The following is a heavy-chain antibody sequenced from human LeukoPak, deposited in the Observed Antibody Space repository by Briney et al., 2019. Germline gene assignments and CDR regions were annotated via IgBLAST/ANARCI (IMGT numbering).Heavy chain of an antibody. V-gene: IGHV1-69*05. J-gene: IGHJ6*03. D-gene: IGHD4-11*01. CDR1: GGTFTSYA. Sequence: SVKVSCKASGGTFTSYAISWVRQAPGQGLEWMGRIIPIFGTANYAQKFQGRVTITTDESTSTAYMELSSLRSEDTAVYYCASDYSNYPHYYYMDVWGKGTTVTVSS. CDR2: IIPIFGTA. CDR3: ASDYSNYPHYYYMDV.